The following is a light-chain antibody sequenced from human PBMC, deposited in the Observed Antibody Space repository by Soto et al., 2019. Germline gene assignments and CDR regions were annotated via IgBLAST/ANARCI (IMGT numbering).Light chain of an antibody. V-gene: IGKV3-15*01. CDR2: GAS. CDR1: QSISSN. CDR3: QPYNNWPPWT. Sequence: EIVMTQSPGTLSVSPGQRATLSCRASQSISSNLAWYQQRPGQAPRLLIYGASTRATGIPVRFSGSGSGTEFTLTISRLQSEDFAVYYCQPYNNWPPWTFGQGTKVDIK. J-gene: IGKJ1*01.